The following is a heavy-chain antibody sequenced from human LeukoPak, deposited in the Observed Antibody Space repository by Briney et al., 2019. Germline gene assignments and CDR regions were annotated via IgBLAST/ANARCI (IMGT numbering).Heavy chain of an antibody. J-gene: IGHJ6*02. CDR3: ARLVEGYYYDSSGYYQTYYYGMDV. V-gene: IGHV3-21*01. CDR2: ISSSSSYI. CDR1: GFTFSSYA. D-gene: IGHD3-22*01. Sequence: GGSLRLSCAASGFTFSSYAMSWVRQAPGKGLEWVSSISSSSSYIYYADSVKGRFTISRDNAKNSLYLQMNSLRAEDTAVYYCARLVEGYYYDSSGYYQTYYYGMDVWGQGTTVTVSS.